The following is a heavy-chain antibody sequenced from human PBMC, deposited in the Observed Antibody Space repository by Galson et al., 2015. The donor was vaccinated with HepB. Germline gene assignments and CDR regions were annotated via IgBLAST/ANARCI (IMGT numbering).Heavy chain of an antibody. V-gene: IGHV3-30-3*01. Sequence: SLRLSCAASGFTFSSYAMHWVRQAPGKGLEWVAVISYDGSNKYYADSVKGRFTISRDNSKNTLYLQMNSLRAEDTAVYYCARATYYDFWSGFTDAFDIWGQGTMVTVSS. D-gene: IGHD3-3*01. J-gene: IGHJ3*02. CDR1: GFTFSSYA. CDR3: ARATYYDFWSGFTDAFDI. CDR2: ISYDGSNK.